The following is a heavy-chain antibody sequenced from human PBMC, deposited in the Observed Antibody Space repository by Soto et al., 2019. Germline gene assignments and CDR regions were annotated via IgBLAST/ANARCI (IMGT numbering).Heavy chain of an antibody. CDR3: ARNQLELRYFDY. J-gene: IGHJ4*02. Sequence: QITLKESGPPLVKPTQTLTLTCTFSGFSLSTSGVGVGWIRQPPGKALEWLALIYWDDDKRYSPSLKSRLTITKDTSKNQVVLTMTNMDPVDTATYYCARNQLELRYFDYWGQGNLVTVSS. D-gene: IGHD1-26*01. V-gene: IGHV2-5*02. CDR2: IYWDDDK. CDR1: GFSLSTSGVG.